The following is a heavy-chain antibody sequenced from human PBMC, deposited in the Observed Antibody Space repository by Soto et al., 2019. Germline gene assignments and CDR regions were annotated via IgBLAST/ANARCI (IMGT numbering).Heavy chain of an antibody. J-gene: IGHJ6*02. D-gene: IGHD3-3*01. Sequence: GGSLRLSCAASGFTFSRYVMHWVRQAPGKGLGWVAVISYDGSNKYYADSVNGRFTISRDNSKNTLYLQMNSLRAEDTAVYYCAKDLGGDYDFWSGPLAGTPIYYYYGMDVWGQGTTVTVSS. CDR1: GFTFSRYV. CDR2: ISYDGSNK. CDR3: AKDLGGDYDFWSGPLAGTPIYYYYGMDV. V-gene: IGHV3-30*18.